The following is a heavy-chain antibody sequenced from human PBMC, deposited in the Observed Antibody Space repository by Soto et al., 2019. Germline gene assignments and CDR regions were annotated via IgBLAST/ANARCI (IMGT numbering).Heavy chain of an antibody. Sequence: QVQLVQSEAEVKKPGSSVKVSCKASGGSFGNLAISWVRQAPGQGLEWVAGIIPIYRASNYAEHFRGRISLTLDASTATTYLQLSSLTSEDSAIYYCATDTIDGYNYCFFDLWGRGTQVTVSS. V-gene: IGHV1-69*01. D-gene: IGHD2-21*02. CDR3: ATDTIDGYNYCFFDL. CDR1: GGSFGNLA. J-gene: IGHJ2*01. CDR2: IIPIYRAS.